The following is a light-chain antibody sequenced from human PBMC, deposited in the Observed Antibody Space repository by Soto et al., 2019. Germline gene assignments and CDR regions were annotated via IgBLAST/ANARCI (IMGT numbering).Light chain of an antibody. J-gene: IGLJ2*01. CDR2: GNN. Sequence: QSVLTQPPSVSGAPRQRVTISCTWSSSNIGAGYNVHWYQQLPGTAPKLLIYGNNNRPSGVPDRFSGPKSGTSASLAITGLQAEDEADYYCQSYDSSLSGFVVFGGGTKVPVL. CDR3: QSYDSSLSGFVV. CDR1: SSNIGAGYN. V-gene: IGLV1-40*01.